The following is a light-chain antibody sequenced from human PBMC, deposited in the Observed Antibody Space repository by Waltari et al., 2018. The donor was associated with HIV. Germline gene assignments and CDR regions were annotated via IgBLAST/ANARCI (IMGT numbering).Light chain of an antibody. CDR2: AAS. Sequence: AIRMTQSPSSFSASTGDSVTITCRASQGISSYLAWYQQKPGKAPKLLIYAASTLQSGVPSRFSGSGSGTDFTLTISCLQSEDFATYYCQQYYSYLFTFGPGTKVDIK. J-gene: IGKJ3*01. CDR3: QQYYSYLFT. V-gene: IGKV1-8*01. CDR1: QGISSY.